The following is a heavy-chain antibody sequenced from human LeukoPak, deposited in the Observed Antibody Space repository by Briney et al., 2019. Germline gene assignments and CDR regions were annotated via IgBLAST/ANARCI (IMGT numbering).Heavy chain of an antibody. CDR1: GGSISSYY. Sequence: PSETLSLTCTVSGGSISSYYWSWIRQPPGKGLEWIGYIYYSGTTNYNPSLKSRVTISVDTSKNQFSLKLNSVTAADTAVYHCARAYGTTVAYYFDYWGQGTLVTVSS. J-gene: IGHJ4*02. CDR2: IYYSGTT. CDR3: ARAYGTTVAYYFDY. V-gene: IGHV4-59*08. D-gene: IGHD4-23*01.